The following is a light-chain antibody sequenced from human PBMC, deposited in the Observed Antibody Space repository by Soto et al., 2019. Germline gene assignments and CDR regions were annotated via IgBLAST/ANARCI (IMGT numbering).Light chain of an antibody. J-gene: IGLJ2*01. CDR2: DVT. CDR3: SSYANYNVV. Sequence: QSVLTQPASVSGSPGQSITISCTGTDSDIGVYNYVSWYQQYPGKAPKLMIYDVTNRPSGVSNRFSGSKSGNVASLTISGLQAEDEADYYCSSYANYNVVFGGGTKLTVL. V-gene: IGLV2-14*03. CDR1: DSDIGVYNY.